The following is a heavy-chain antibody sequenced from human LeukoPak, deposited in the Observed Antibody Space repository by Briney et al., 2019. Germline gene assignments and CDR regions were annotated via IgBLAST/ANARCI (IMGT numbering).Heavy chain of an antibody. D-gene: IGHD6-19*01. CDR1: GGSISNYY. V-gene: IGHV4-59*12. CDR3: ARVGSNGWYALGGMDV. CDR2: DSYRGRA. J-gene: IGHJ6*02. Sequence: SETLSLTCTVSGGSISNYYWTWIRQPPGKALEYIGHDSYRGRANYNPSLKGRVTISVDMSKNQFSLNLTSVTAADTAVYYCARVGSNGWYALGGMDVWGQGTTVTVSS.